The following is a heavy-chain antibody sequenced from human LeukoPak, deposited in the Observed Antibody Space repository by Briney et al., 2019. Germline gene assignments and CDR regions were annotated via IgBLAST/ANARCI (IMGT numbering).Heavy chain of an antibody. CDR2: IYYSGST. Sequence: SETLSLTCTASGGSISSYYWSWIRQPPGKGLEWIGYIYYSGSTNYNPSLKSRVTISVDTSKNQFSLKLSSVTAADTAVYYCARYYYDSSGYYYSFDYWGQGTLVTVSS. D-gene: IGHD3-22*01. CDR3: ARYYYDSSGYYYSFDY. J-gene: IGHJ4*02. V-gene: IGHV4-59*08. CDR1: GGSISSYY.